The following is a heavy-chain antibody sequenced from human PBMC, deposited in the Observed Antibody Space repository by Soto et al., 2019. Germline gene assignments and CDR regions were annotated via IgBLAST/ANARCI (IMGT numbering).Heavy chain of an antibody. CDR1: GYSFTSYW. CDR3: ARRITMVRGSKKKTRDYYYYGMDV. CDR2: IDPSDSYT. J-gene: IGHJ6*02. D-gene: IGHD3-10*01. Sequence: EVQLVQSGAEVKKPGESLRISCKGSGYSFTSYWISWVRQMPGKGLEWMGRIDPSDSYTNYSPSFQGHVTISADKSISTAYLQWSSLKASDTAMYYCARRITMVRGSKKKTRDYYYYGMDVWGQGTTVTVSS. V-gene: IGHV5-10-1*03.